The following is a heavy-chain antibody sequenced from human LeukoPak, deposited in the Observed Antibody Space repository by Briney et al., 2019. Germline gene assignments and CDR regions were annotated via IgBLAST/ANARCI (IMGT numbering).Heavy chain of an antibody. J-gene: IGHJ6*03. CDR1: GFTFSSYW. CDR3: ARDPGAGSGWSNRYYYMDV. V-gene: IGHV3-7*01. Sequence: GGSLRLSCAASGFTFSSYWMSWVRQAPGKGLEWVANIKQDGSEKYYVDSVKGRFTISRDNAKNSLYLQMNSLRAEDTAVYYCARDPGAGSGWSNRYYYMDVWGKGTTVTVSS. CDR2: IKQDGSEK. D-gene: IGHD6-19*01.